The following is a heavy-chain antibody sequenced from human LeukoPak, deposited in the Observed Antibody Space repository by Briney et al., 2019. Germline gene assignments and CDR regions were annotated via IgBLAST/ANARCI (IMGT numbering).Heavy chain of an antibody. J-gene: IGHJ3*02. Sequence: SETLSLTCAVSGGSISSGGYSWSWIRQPPGKGLEWIGYIYHSGSTYYNPSLKSRVTISVDRSKNQFSLKLSSVTAADTAVYYCARDCSSTSCHSDAFDIWGQGTMVTVSS. CDR3: ARDCSSTSCHSDAFDI. CDR2: IYHSGST. V-gene: IGHV4-30-2*01. CDR1: GGSISSGGYS. D-gene: IGHD2-2*01.